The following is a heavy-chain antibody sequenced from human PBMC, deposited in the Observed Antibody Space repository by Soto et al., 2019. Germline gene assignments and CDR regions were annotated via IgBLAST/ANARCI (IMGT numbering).Heavy chain of an antibody. CDR1: GGTFSSYA. V-gene: IGHV1-69*13. J-gene: IGHJ4*02. CDR2: IIPIFGTA. CDR3: AREVRFLEWLSGYYFDY. Sequence: SVKVSCKASGGTFSSYAISWVRQAPGQGLEWMGGIIPIFGTANYAQKFQGRVTITADESTSTAYMELSSLRSEDTAVYYCAREVRFLEWLSGYYFDYWGQGTLVTVSS. D-gene: IGHD3-3*01.